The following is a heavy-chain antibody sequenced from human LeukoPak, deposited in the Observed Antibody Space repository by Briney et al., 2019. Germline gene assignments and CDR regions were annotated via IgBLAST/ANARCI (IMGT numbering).Heavy chain of an antibody. J-gene: IGHJ6*02. V-gene: IGHV7-4-1*02. Sequence: ASVKVSCKASGYTFTSYAMNWVRQAPGQGLEWMGWINTNTGNPTYAQGFTGRFVFSLDTSVSTAYLQISSLKAEDTAVYYCARGPPLRWQSSHGMDVWGQGTTVTVSS. D-gene: IGHD4-23*01. CDR2: INTNTGNP. CDR3: ARGPPLRWQSSHGMDV. CDR1: GYTFTSYA.